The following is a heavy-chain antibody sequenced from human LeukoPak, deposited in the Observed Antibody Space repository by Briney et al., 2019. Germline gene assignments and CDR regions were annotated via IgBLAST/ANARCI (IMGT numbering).Heavy chain of an antibody. V-gene: IGHV3-30-3*01. Sequence: GRSLRLSCAASGFTFSSYAMHWVRQAPGKGLEWVAVISYDGSNKYYADSVKGRFTISRDNSKNTLYLQMNSLRAEDTAVYYCARDFNYDDDYWGQGTLVTVSS. CDR1: GFTFSSYA. CDR3: ARDFNYDDDY. CDR2: ISYDGSNK. J-gene: IGHJ4*02. D-gene: IGHD4-11*01.